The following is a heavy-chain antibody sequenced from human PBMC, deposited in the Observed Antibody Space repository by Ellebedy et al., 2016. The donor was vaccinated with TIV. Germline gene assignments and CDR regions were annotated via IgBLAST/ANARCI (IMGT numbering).Heavy chain of an antibody. V-gene: IGHV3-23*01. CDR3: AKDPGGLTTMITPD. J-gene: IGHJ4*02. CDR2: ISGSGGST. D-gene: IGHD4-17*01. Sequence: GESLKISXAVSGFTVSSNYMSWVRQAPGKGLEWVSSISGSGGSTYYADSVKGRFTISRDNSKNTLYLQMNSLRAEDTAVYYCAKDPGGLTTMITPDWGQGTLVTVSS. CDR1: GFTVSSNY.